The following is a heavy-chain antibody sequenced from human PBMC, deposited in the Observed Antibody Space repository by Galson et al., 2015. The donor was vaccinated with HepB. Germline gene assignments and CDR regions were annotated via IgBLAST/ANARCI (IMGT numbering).Heavy chain of an antibody. CDR1: GFTFSDYW. V-gene: IGHV3-74*01. D-gene: IGHD6-19*01. J-gene: IGHJ4*02. Sequence: SLRLSCAASGFTFSDYWMHWVRQAPGKGLLWVSYISADGTRTKYADSVKGRFTISRDNAKNTVYLQMNSLRAEDTAVYYCAREFASGCGSYSHWGQGSLVPVSS. CDR2: ISADGTRT. CDR3: AREFASGCGSYSH.